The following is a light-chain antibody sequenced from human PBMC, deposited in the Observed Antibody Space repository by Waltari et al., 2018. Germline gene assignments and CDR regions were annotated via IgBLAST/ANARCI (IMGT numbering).Light chain of an antibody. CDR2: KGI. V-gene: IGLV8-61*01. J-gene: IGLJ3*02. CDR3: SMYMGSGVWV. CDR1: SGSVSSTSY. Sequence: QTVVTQEPSLSVSPGGTVTLTCALSSGSVSSTSYPTWYQQHPGQPPRTLVYKGISGSSGVPDHFSVSILASTASLTSTVAQADDESDYYCSMYMGSGVWVFGGGTKLTVL.